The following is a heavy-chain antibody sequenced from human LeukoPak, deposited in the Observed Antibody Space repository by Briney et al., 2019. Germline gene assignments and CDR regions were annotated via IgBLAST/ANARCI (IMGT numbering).Heavy chain of an antibody. CDR2: IYYSGST. D-gene: IGHD2-15*01. Sequence: SETLSLTCTVSGGSISSYYWSWIRQPPGKGLEWIGYIYYSGSTNYNPSLKSRVTISVDTSKNQFSLKLSSVTAADTAVYYCARGRKYCSGGSCYSLHNWFDPWGQGTLVTVSS. J-gene: IGHJ5*02. V-gene: IGHV4-59*12. CDR3: ARGRKYCSGGSCYSLHNWFDP. CDR1: GGSISSYY.